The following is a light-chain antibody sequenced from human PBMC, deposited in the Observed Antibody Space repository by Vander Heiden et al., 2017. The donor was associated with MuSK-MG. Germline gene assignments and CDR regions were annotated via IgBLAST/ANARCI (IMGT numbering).Light chain of an antibody. Sequence: DTEMTQSPSSLPASVGDRVTIPCRASQSVSSYLNWYWQKPGKAPKLLIYAASHLQSGVSSRFSGGVGTTAFTLVSSRLQREDFAIYYCQHRDSPPFTFGQGTKVDIK. J-gene: IGKJ2*01. V-gene: IGKV1-39*01. CDR1: QSVSSY. CDR2: AAS. CDR3: QHRDSPPFT.